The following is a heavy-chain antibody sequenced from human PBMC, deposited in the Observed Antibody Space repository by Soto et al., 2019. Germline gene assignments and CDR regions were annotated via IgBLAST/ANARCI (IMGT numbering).Heavy chain of an antibody. V-gene: IGHV3-53*01. J-gene: IGHJ4*02. D-gene: IGHD6-19*01. CDR2: IYSGGST. CDR1: GFTVSSNY. Sequence: GGSLRLSCAASGFTVSSNYMSWVRQAPGKGLEWVSVIYSGGSTYYADSVKGRFTISRDNSKNTLYLQMNSLRAEDTAVYYCASASIAVAGAGEFDYWGQGTLVTVSS. CDR3: ASASIAVAGAGEFDY.